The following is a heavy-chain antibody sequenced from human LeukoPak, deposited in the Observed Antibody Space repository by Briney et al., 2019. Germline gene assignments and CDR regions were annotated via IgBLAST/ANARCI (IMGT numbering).Heavy chain of an antibody. CDR3: ARVLLWFGESYYFDY. CDR2: ISGSGGST. Sequence: GGSLRLSCAASGFTFSSYAMSWVRQAPGKGLEWVSAISGSGGSTYYADSVKGRFTISRDDSKNTLYLQMNSLRAEDTAVYYCARVLLWFGESYYFDYWGQGTLVAVSS. D-gene: IGHD3-10*01. CDR1: GFTFSSYA. V-gene: IGHV3-23*01. J-gene: IGHJ4*02.